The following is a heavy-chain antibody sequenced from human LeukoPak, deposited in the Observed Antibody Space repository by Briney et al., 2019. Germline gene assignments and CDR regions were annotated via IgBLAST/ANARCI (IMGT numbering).Heavy chain of an antibody. V-gene: IGHV4-34*01. CDR3: AREGLGIVLPIDY. D-gene: IGHD7-27*01. Sequence: PSETLSHTCAVYGGSFSGYYWSWIRQPPGKGLEWIGEINHSGSTNYNPSLKSRVTISVDTSKNQFSLKLSSVTAADTAVYYCAREGLGIVLPIDYWGQEPWSPSPQ. CDR1: GGSFSGYY. J-gene: IGHJ4*01. CDR2: INHSGST.